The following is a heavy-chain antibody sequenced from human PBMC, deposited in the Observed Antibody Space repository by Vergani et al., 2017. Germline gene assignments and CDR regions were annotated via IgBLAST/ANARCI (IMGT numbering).Heavy chain of an antibody. CDR2: IYYSGST. V-gene: IGHV4-59*01. J-gene: IGHJ3*02. CDR3: ARSLSTGVDAFDI. Sequence: QVQLQESGPGLVKPSETLSLTCTVSGGSISSYYWSWIRQPPGKGLEWIGYIYYSGSTNYNPSLKSRVTISVDTSKNQFALKLSSVTAADTAVYYCARSLSTGVDAFDIWGQGTMVTVSS. D-gene: IGHD3-10*01. CDR1: GGSISSYY.